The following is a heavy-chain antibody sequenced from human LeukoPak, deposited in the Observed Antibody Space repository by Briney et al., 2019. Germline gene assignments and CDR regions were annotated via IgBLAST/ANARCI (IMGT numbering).Heavy chain of an antibody. J-gene: IGHJ4*02. V-gene: IGHV1-24*01. D-gene: IGHD4-17*01. CDR3: ATTAGDYGDRLRYDY. CDR2: FDPEDGET. CDR1: GYTLTELS. Sequence: ASVKVSCKVSGYTLTELSMHWVRQAPGKGLEWMGGFDPEDGETIYAQKFQGRVTMTEDTSTDTAYMELSSLRSEDTAVYYCATTAGDYGDRLRYDYWGQGTLVTVSS.